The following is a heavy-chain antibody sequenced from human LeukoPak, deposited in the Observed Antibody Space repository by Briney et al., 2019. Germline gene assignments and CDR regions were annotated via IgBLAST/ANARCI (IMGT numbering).Heavy chain of an antibody. CDR2: IYYSGST. J-gene: IGHJ4*02. CDR3: ARRRGSGSFYDY. D-gene: IGHD3-10*01. Sequence: PSETLSLTCTVSGVSIYSNNYYWGWIRQPPGKGLEWIGSIYYSGSTYYNPSLKSRVTISVDTSKNQFSLKLSSVTAADTAVYYCARRRGSGSFYDYWGQGTLVTVSS. CDR1: GVSIYSNNYY. V-gene: IGHV4-39*01.